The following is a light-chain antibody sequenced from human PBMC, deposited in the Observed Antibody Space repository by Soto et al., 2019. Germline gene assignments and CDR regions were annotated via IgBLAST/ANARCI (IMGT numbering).Light chain of an antibody. CDR1: QSVSSNY. J-gene: IGKJ1*01. CDR3: QQYGVWT. V-gene: IGKV3-20*01. Sequence: EIVLTQSPGTLSLSPGERATLSCRASQSVSSNYLAWYQQKPGQAPRLLIYGASSRATGIPDRFSGSGSGTDFTLTISRLEPEEFAVYYCQQYGVWTFGQGTKVEIK. CDR2: GAS.